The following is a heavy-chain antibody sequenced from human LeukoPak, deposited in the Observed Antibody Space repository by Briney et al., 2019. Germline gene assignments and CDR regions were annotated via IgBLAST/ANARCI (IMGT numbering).Heavy chain of an antibody. V-gene: IGHV3-21*01. CDR3: ARDKNLYSYGVDY. CDR1: GFTFSSYS. J-gene: IGHJ4*02. D-gene: IGHD5-18*01. Sequence: GGSPRLSCAASGFTFSSYSMNWVRQAPGKGLEWVSSISSSSSYIYYADSVKGRFTISRDNAKNSLYLQMNSLRAEDTAVYYCARDKNLYSYGVDYWGQGTLVTVSS. CDR2: ISSSSSYI.